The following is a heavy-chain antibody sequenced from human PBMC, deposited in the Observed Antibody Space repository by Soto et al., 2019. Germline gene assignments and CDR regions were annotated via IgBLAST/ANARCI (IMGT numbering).Heavy chain of an antibody. V-gene: IGHV4-59*08. CDR3: ARRYGYSFDY. J-gene: IGHJ4*02. Sequence: SDTLSLTCTVSGGAISSYYWSWIRQPPGKGLEWIGYIYYSGSTNYNPSLKSRVTISVDTSKNQFSLKLSSVTAADTAVYYCARRYGYSFDYWGQGTLVTVSS. CDR1: GGAISSYY. D-gene: IGHD1-1*01. CDR2: IYYSGST.